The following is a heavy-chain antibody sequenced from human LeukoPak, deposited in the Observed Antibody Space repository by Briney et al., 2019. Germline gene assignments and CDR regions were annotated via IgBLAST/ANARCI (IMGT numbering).Heavy chain of an antibody. J-gene: IGHJ5*02. D-gene: IGHD5-24*01. V-gene: IGHV1-2*02. CDR2: INPNSGGT. Sequence: GAVKVSCNASGYTFTGYYMHWVRRAPGRGLEWRGWINPNSGGTNFAQKFRGRVTMNRDTSLSTAFMEPSRLTSDDTAVYYCASLWNPGYILYFDPWGEGPLVPVPS. CDR1: GYTFTGYY. CDR3: ASLWNPGYILYFDP.